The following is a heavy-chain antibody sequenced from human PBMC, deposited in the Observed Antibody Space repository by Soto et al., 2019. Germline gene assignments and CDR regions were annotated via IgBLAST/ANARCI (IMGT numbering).Heavy chain of an antibody. Sequence: EVQLVESGGGLVQAGGSLRLSCAASGFIFSSYWMSWVRQVPGKGLEWVANIKQDGSEIYYVDSVKGRFTISRDNAENSLYLQMNSLRAEDTAVYYCARDPVCSGGSCYDYWGQGTLVTVSS. CDR1: GFIFSSYW. D-gene: IGHD2-15*01. J-gene: IGHJ4*02. CDR3: ARDPVCSGGSCYDY. CDR2: IKQDGSEI. V-gene: IGHV3-7*01.